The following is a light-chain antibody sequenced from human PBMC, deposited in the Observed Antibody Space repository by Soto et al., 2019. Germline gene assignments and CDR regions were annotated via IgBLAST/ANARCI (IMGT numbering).Light chain of an antibody. CDR1: SSDVGGYNY. CDR3: SSYAGSNNVV. V-gene: IGLV2-8*01. Sequence: QSALTQPPSASGSPGQSVTISCTGTSSDVGGYNYVSWYQQHPGKAPKLMIHEVSKRPSGVPDRFSGSKSGNTASLTVSGLQVEDEADYYCSSYAGSNNVVFGGGTQLTVL. CDR2: EVS. J-gene: IGLJ2*01.